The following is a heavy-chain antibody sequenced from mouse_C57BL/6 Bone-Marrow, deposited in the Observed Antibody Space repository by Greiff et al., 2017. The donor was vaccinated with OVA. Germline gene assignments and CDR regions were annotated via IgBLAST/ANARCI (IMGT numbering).Heavy chain of an antibody. CDR2: TSYSGIT. J-gene: IGHJ1*03. D-gene: IGHD2-4*01. Sequence: EVQLQESGPSLVRPSQTLSLTCTVTGFSITSYCFWIWIRPFPGNQLEFIGSTSYSGITYYNPSLDSRTYITRDTSKNQFSLKLSSVTTEDTATYYCARAYDYDWYFDVWGTGTTVTVSS. V-gene: IGHV3-3*01. CDR3: ARAYDYDWYFDV. CDR1: GFSITSYCF.